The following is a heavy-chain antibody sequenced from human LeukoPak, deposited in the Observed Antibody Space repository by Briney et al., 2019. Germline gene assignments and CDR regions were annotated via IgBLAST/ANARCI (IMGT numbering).Heavy chain of an antibody. V-gene: IGHV4-39*07. CDR1: GGSISSSSYY. Sequence: PSEALSLTCTVSGGSISSSSYYWGWIRQPPVKGLEWIGSIYYSGSTYYNPSLKSRVTISVDTSKNQFSLKLSPVTAADTAVYYCARTTAAPVLDYWGQGTLVTVSS. CDR2: IYYSGST. J-gene: IGHJ4*02. CDR3: ARTTAAPVLDY. D-gene: IGHD4-17*01.